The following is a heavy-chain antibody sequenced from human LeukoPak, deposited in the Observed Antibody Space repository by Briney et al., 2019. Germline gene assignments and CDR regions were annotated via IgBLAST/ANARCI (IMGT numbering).Heavy chain of an antibody. J-gene: IGHJ3*02. CDR1: GFTFSDYY. Sequence: GGSLRLSCAASGFTFSDYYMSWIRQAPGKGLEWVSYISSSGSTIYYADSVKGRFTISRDNAKNSLYLQMNGLRAEDTAVYYCARDRYYTNACDIWGQGTMVTVSS. V-gene: IGHV3-11*04. CDR2: ISSSGSTI. CDR3: ARDRYYTNACDI. D-gene: IGHD3-10*01.